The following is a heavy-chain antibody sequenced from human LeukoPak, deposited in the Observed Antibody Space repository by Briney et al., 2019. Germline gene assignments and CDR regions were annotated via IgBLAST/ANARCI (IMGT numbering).Heavy chain of an antibody. J-gene: IGHJ2*01. CDR2: ISGSGGST. CDR3: ANLPAYYYDSSGYYSLLDL. Sequence: GGTLRLSCAASGFTFSSYGMSWVRQAPGKGLEWVSAISGSGGSTYYADSVKGRFTISRDNSKNTLYLQMNSLRAEDTAVYYCANLPAYYYDSSGYYSLLDLWGRGTLVTVSS. CDR1: GFTFSSYG. D-gene: IGHD3-22*01. V-gene: IGHV3-23*01.